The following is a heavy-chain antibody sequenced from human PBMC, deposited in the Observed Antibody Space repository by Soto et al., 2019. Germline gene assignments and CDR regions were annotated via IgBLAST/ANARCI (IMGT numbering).Heavy chain of an antibody. Sequence: SVKASCKDPGYTFSSYAISSVRQSRGRGRGWMGGIIPIFGTANYAQKFQGRVTSTADESTSTAYMELSSVRSEDMAVFYCAGDHYYYSRGYGPWGKRSLVPGSS. CDR3: AGDHYYYSRGYGP. CDR1: GYTFSSYA. D-gene: IGHD3-22*01. J-gene: IGHJ5*02. CDR2: IIPIFGTA. V-gene: IGHV1-69*01.